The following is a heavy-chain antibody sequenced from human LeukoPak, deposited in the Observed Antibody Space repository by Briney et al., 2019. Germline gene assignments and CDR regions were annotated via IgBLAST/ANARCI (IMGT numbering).Heavy chain of an antibody. CDR3: AGSSVTTYPYYYYYGMDV. Sequence: PGRSLRLSCAASGFTFSSYGMHWVRQAPGKGLEGVAVIWYDGSNKYYADSVKGRFTISRDNSKSTLCLQMNSLRAEDTAVYYCAGSSVTTYPYYYYYGMDVWGQGTTVTVSS. CDR1: GFTFSSYG. J-gene: IGHJ6*02. CDR2: IWYDGSNK. V-gene: IGHV3-33*01. D-gene: IGHD4-17*01.